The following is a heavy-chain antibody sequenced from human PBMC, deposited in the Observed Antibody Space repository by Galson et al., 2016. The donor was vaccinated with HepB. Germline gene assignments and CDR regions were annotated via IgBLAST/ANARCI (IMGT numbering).Heavy chain of an antibody. V-gene: IGHV3-30*04. CDR1: GFTLNIYT. Sequence: SLRLSCAASGFTLNIYTMYWVRQAPGKGLEWVAVISYDGKKKYIADSLKGRFTISRDNSKSTVYLQMNSLRAEDTAVYYCARGAGTVMTVIYFDYWGQGRLVTVSS. CDR2: ISYDGKKK. CDR3: ARGAGTVMTVIYFDY. D-gene: IGHD2-21*02. J-gene: IGHJ4*02.